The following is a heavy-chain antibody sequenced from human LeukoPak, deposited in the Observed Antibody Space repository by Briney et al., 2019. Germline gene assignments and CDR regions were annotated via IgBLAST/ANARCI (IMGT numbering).Heavy chain of an antibody. Sequence: GGSLRLFCATSGCTFANAWLSWVRQVPGAGLQWVGHIKSQTEGATTDYATPVKGRFTIWRDDSANTLYLQMNGLRTDDTAVYYCATGGHYFGSWGQGTLVTVSS. CDR1: GCTFANAW. J-gene: IGHJ4*02. CDR3: ATGGHYFGS. CDR2: IKSQTEGATT. V-gene: IGHV3-15*01.